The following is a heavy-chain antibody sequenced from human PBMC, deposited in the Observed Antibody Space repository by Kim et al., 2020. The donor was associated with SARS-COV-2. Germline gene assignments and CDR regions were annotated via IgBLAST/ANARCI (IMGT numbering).Heavy chain of an antibody. D-gene: IGHD1-26*01. CDR2: IYSDGTT. J-gene: IGHJ3*01. CDR1: GFLVQYNY. CDR3: ARGRWDQGIGFDV. V-gene: IGHV3-66*01. Sequence: GGSLRLSCAASGFLVQYNYINWVRQAPGKGLEWVSVIYSDGTTFYSDAVKGRFTISRDNSQNTVFLQMNSLRPEDTALFYCARGRWDQGIGFDVWGLGTMVTVSS.